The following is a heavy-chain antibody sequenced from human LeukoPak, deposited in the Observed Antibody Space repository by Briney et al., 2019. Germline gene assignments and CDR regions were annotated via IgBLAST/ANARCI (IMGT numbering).Heavy chain of an antibody. CDR3: ARDSQYQLLSIYYYYYMDV. CDR2: INTNTGNP. D-gene: IGHD2-2*01. V-gene: IGHV7-4-1*02. CDR1: GYTFTSYA. Sequence: ASVKVSCKASGYTFTSYAMNWVRQAPGQGLEWMGWINTNTGNPTYAQGFTGRFVFSSDTSVSTAYLQISSLKAEDTAVYYCARDSQYQLLSIYYYYYMDVWGKGTTVTVSS. J-gene: IGHJ6*03.